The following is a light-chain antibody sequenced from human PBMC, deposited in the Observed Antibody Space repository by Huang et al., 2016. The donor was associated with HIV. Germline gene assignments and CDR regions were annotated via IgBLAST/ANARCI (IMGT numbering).Light chain of an antibody. CDR1: QSIGTN. CDR3: QHYSNWPPLT. V-gene: IGKV3-15*01. Sequence: IILTQSPATLSVSPGEGATLSCRASQSIGTNLAWYQQGPGQAPRLLVYGASTRANGVPVRFSGSGSGTQFNLTLSSLQSEDFATYYCQHYSNWPPLTFGGGTKVDI. J-gene: IGKJ4*01. CDR2: GAS.